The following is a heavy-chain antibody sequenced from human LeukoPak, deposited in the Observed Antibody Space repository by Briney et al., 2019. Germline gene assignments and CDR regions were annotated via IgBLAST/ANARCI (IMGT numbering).Heavy chain of an antibody. D-gene: IGHD2-15*01. CDR3: ASYYCSACNCPTYFDY. Sequence: GESLKISFNACGYTFTTYWIGWVRQMPGKGLEWMGIIWPGDSDTRYSPSFQGQVTISADKSISTAYLQWSSLKASDTAMYYYASYYCSACNCPTYFDYWGQGTLVSVSS. CDR1: GYTFTTYW. J-gene: IGHJ4*02. V-gene: IGHV5-51*01. CDR2: IWPGDSDT.